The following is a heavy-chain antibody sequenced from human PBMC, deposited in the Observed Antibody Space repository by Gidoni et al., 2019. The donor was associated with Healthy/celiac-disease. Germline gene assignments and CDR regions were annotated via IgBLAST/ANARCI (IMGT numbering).Heavy chain of an antibody. CDR2: ISGSGGST. V-gene: IGHV3-23*01. CDR1: GFTFSRYA. Sequence: EVQLLESGGGLVQPGGSLRLSCAASGFTFSRYAMSWVRQAPGKGLEWVSAISGSGGSTYYADSVKGRFTISRDNSKNTLYLQMNSLRAEDTAVYYCAKDLLDYVWGSYPQGAFDIWGQGTMVTVSS. CDR3: AKDLLDYVWGSYPQGAFDI. D-gene: IGHD3-16*02. J-gene: IGHJ3*02.